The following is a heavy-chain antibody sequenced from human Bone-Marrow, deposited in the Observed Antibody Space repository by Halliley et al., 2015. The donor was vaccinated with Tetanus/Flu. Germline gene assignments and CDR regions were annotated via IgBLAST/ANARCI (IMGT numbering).Heavy chain of an antibody. CDR3: ARQVGDIAVAGHQSGFDY. V-gene: IGHV4-39*01. CDR1: GGSISSSSYY. Sequence: TLSLTCTVSGGSISSSSYYWGWIRQPPGKGLEWIGSIYYSGSTYYNPSLKSRVTISVDTSKNQFSLKLSSVTAADTAVYYCARQVGDIAVAGHQSGFDYWGQGPLVTVSS. J-gene: IGHJ4*02. D-gene: IGHD6-19*01. CDR2: IYYSGST.